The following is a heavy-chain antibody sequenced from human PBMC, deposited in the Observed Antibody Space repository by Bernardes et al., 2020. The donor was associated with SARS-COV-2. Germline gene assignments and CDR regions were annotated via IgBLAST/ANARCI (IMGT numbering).Heavy chain of an antibody. V-gene: IGHV3-23*01. Sequence: GGSLRLSCAASGFTFSSYAMSWVRQAPGKGLEWVSAISGSGGSTYYADSVKGRFTISRDNSKNTLYLQMNSLRAEDTAVYYCATLAIYSSSWYGSFDYWGQGTLVTVSS. D-gene: IGHD6-13*01. CDR3: ATLAIYSSSWYGSFDY. CDR1: GFTFSSYA. CDR2: ISGSGGST. J-gene: IGHJ4*02.